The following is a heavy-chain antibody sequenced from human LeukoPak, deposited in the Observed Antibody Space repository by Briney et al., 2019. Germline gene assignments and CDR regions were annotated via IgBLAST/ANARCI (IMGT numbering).Heavy chain of an antibody. D-gene: IGHD6-6*01. CDR3: ARWSYGYSSSSSPLLDY. V-gene: IGHV1-2*06. Sequence: ASVKVSCKASGYTFTGYYMHWVRQAPGQGLEWMGRINPNSGGTNYAQKFQGRVTMTRDTSISTAYMELSRLRFDDTAVYYCARWSYGYSSSSSPLLDYWGQGTLVTVSS. CDR2: INPNSGGT. J-gene: IGHJ4*02. CDR1: GYTFTGYY.